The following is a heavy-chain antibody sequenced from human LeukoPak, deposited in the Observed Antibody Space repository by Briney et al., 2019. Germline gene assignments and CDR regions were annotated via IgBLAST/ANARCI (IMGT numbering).Heavy chain of an antibody. CDR2: ICNSGDT. V-gene: IGHV4-59*03. CDR1: GDSISRYC. Sequence: SETLSLTCTVSGDSISRYCWNWIRQPPGKGPQWIGYICNSGDTNYNPPLNSRVSISLDTSRDQFSLSLTSMTAADTAVYYCAVWDDSLRAFDIWGQGTMVTVSS. D-gene: IGHD1-26*01. J-gene: IGHJ3*02. CDR3: AVWDDSLRAFDI.